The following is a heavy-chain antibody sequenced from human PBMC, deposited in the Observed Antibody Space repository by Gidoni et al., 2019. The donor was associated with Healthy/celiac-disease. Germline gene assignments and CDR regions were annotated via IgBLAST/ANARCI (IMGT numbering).Heavy chain of an antibody. CDR1: GGTFRSQS. CDR3: ARSGGEGVYCGGDCYPTNDYYYGMDV. J-gene: IGHJ6*02. D-gene: IGHD2-21*02. V-gene: IGHV3-21*01. Sequence: EVQRVESRGGLVKPGGYLRRSCAASGGTFRSQSMNGDRQAPGKGLGWVPSISSSSSYIYYADSVHGRFTISRDNAKDSLYLHMNSLRAEDTAVFYCARSGGEGVYCGGDCYPTNDYYYGMDVWGQGTTVTVSS. CDR2: ISSSSSYI.